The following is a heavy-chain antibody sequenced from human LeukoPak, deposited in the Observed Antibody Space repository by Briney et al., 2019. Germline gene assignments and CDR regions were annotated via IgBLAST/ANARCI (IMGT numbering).Heavy chain of an antibody. CDR3: AREVEAEREFDY. V-gene: IGHV3-33*01. CDR2: IWYDGSNK. CDR1: GFTFSSYG. J-gene: IGHJ4*02. Sequence: QPGRSPRLSCAASGFTFSSYGMHWVRQAPGKGLEWVAVIWYDGSNKYYADSVKGRFTISRDNSKNTLYLQMNSLRAEDTAVYYCAREVEAEREFDYWGQGTLVTVSS.